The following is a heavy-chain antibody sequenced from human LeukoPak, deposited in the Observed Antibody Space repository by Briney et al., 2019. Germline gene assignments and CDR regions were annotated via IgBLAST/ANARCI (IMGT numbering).Heavy chain of an antibody. D-gene: IGHD3-9*01. CDR2: INHSGST. V-gene: IGHV4-34*01. CDR3: ARDYPDSYYDILTGYYTGGYPDY. J-gene: IGHJ4*02. Sequence: PSETLSLTCAVYGGSFSGYYWSWIRQPPGKGLEWIGEINHSGSTNYNPSLKSRVTISVDTSKNQFSLKLSSVTAADTAVYYCARDYPDSYYDILTGYYTGGYPDYWGQGTLVTVSS. CDR1: GGSFSGYY.